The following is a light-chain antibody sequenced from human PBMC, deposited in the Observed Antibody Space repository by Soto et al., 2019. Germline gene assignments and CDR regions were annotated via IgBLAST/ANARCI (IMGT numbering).Light chain of an antibody. CDR1: SSDVGTYKY. Sequence: QSVLTQPASVSGSPGQSITISCTGTSSDVGTYKYVSWYQLHPGKAPKLMVYEVSNRPSGVSNRFSGSKSGNTASLTISGLQAEDEAHYHCSSYTSSSTYVFGTGTKVTVL. J-gene: IGLJ1*01. CDR2: EVS. CDR3: SSYTSSSTYV. V-gene: IGLV2-14*01.